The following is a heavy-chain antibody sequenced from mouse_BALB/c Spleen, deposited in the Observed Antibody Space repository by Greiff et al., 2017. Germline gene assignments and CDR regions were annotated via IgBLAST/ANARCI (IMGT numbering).Heavy chain of an antibody. CDR1: GFTFSSYA. CDR2: ISSGGSYT. Sequence: EVQVVESGGGLVKPGGSLKLSCAASGFTFSSYAMSWVRQTPEKRLEWVATISSGGSYTYYPDSVKGRFTISRDNAKNTLYLQMSSLRSEDTAMYYCARYYGNYGYFDYWGQGTTLTVSS. V-gene: IGHV5-9-3*01. CDR3: ARYYGNYGYFDY. D-gene: IGHD2-1*01. J-gene: IGHJ2*01.